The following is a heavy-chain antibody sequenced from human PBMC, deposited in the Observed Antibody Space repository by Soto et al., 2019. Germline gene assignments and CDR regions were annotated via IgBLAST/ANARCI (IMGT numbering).Heavy chain of an antibody. CDR3: ASSVVVPSTMNYFDY. Sequence: GESLKISCKGSGYSFSNHWIAWVRQMPGKGLEWMGIIFPADSDTKYSPSFQGRVTISADKSISTAYLQWSSLKASDTAMYYCASSVVVPSTMNYFDYWGQGSLVTVSS. CDR2: IFPADSDT. V-gene: IGHV5-51*01. D-gene: IGHD2-15*01. CDR1: GYSFSNHW. J-gene: IGHJ4*02.